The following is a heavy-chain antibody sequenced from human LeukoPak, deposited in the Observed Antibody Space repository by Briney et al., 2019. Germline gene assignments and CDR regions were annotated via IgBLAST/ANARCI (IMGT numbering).Heavy chain of an antibody. CDR3: ARTIVVVHDAFDI. V-gene: IGHV4-34*01. Sequence: SETLSLTCAVYGGSFSGYYWSWIRQPPGKGLEWIGEINHSGSTNYNPSLKSRVTISVDTSKNQFSLKLSSVTAADTAVYYCARTIVVVHDAFDIWGQGTMVTVSS. D-gene: IGHD3-22*01. CDR2: INHSGST. CDR1: GGSFSGYY. J-gene: IGHJ3*02.